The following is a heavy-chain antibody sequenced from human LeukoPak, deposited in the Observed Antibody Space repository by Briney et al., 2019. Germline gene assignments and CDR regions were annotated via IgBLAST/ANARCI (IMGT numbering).Heavy chain of an antibody. CDR3: AKDGYCGGGSCYANFFDR. Sequence: GRSLRLSCAASGFSFLHYGMHWVRQAPGKGLEWVAFTSSDGSKEYYADSVKGRFTISRDNSKNTLYLHVNSPRAEDTAVFFCAKDGYCGGGSCYANFFDRWGQGTLVTVSS. D-gene: IGHD2-15*01. J-gene: IGHJ4*02. CDR2: TSSDGSKE. CDR1: GFSFLHYG. V-gene: IGHV3-30*18.